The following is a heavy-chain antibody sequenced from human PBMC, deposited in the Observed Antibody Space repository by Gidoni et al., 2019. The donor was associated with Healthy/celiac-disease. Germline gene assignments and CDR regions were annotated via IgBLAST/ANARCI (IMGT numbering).Heavy chain of an antibody. Sequence: QVQLVESGGGVVQPGRSLRLSCAASGFTFSSYAMHWVRQAPGKGLEWVAVISYDGSNKYYADSVKGRFTISRDNSKNTLYLQMNSLRAEDTAVYYCARGGEWIQPQEEAFDIWGQGTMVTVSS. J-gene: IGHJ3*02. D-gene: IGHD5-18*01. CDR2: ISYDGSNK. CDR1: GFTFSSYA. CDR3: ARGGEWIQPQEEAFDI. V-gene: IGHV3-30-3*01.